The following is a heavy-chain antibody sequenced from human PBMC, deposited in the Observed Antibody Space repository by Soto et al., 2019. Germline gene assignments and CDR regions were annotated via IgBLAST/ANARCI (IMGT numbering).Heavy chain of an antibody. CDR2: IIPIFGTA. V-gene: IGHV1-69*01. Sequence: QVQLVQSGAEVKKPGSSVKVSCKASGGTFSSYSINWVRQAPGQGLEWMGAIIPIFGTANYAQKFQGRVTITADESTSTAYMELSSLRSEETAVYYCARDGGSHSGGIDYWGQGTLVPGSS. CDR3: ARDGGSHSGGIDY. J-gene: IGHJ4*02. CDR1: GGTFSSYS. D-gene: IGHD1-26*01.